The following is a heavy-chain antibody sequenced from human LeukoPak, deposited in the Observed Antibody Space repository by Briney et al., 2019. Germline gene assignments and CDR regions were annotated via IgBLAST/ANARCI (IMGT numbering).Heavy chain of an antibody. CDR3: ARQYSSSTSFDP. V-gene: IGHV4-59*08. D-gene: IGHD6-13*01. Sequence: SETLSLTCTVSGGSISSYYWSWIRQPPGKGLEWIGYIYSSGNTNYNPSLKSRVTISVDTSKNQFSLKLSSVTAADTAVYYCARQYSSSTSFDPWGQGTLVTVSS. CDR1: GGSISSYY. J-gene: IGHJ5*02. CDR2: IYSSGNT.